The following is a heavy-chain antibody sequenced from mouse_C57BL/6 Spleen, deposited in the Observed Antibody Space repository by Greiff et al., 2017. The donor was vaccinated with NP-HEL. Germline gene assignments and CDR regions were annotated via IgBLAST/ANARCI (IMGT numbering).Heavy chain of an antibody. CDR3: ARVGSSGYDY. J-gene: IGHJ2*01. D-gene: IGHD3-2*02. V-gene: IGHV3-6*01. Sequence: EVHLVESGPGLVKPSQSLSLTFSFTFSSITSCYYLNWLRHFPGNKLEWMGYISYDGSNNYNPSLKNRISITRDTSKNQFFLKLNSVTTEDTATYYCARVGSSGYDYWGQGTTLTVSS. CDR2: ISYDGSN. CDR1: FSSITSCYY.